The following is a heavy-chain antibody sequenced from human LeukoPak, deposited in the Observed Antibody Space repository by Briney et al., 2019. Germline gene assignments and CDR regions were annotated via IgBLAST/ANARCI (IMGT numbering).Heavy chain of an antibody. CDR2: ISYDGSNK. CDR1: GFTFSSYA. CDR3: ARGGDYGGHDAFDI. Sequence: GGSLRLSCAASGFTFSSYAMHWVRQAPGKGLEWVAVISYDGSNKYYADSVKGRFTISRDNSKNTLYLQMNSLRAEDTAVYYCARGGDYGGHDAFDIWGQGTMVTVSS. J-gene: IGHJ3*02. D-gene: IGHD4-23*01. V-gene: IGHV3-30-3*01.